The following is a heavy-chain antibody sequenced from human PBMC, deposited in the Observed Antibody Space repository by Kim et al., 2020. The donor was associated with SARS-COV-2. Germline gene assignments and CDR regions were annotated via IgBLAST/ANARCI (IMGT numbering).Heavy chain of an antibody. Sequence: GGSLRLSCVASGFTFGSNWMTWVRQAPGKGLEWVATIKHDGSGRSYVDSVKGRFTISRDNAQNSLYLQMNSLRAEDTAVYYCARMARGADVILDYWGQGTLVTVSS. V-gene: IGHV3-7*03. CDR2: IKHDGSGR. J-gene: IGHJ4*02. CDR3: ARMARGADVILDY. CDR1: GFTFGSNW.